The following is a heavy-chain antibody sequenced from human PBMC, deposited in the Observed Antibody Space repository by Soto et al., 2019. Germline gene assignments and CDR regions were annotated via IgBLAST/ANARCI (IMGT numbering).Heavy chain of an antibody. CDR2: IYYSGTT. CDR1: GDSISSYY. Sequence: SETLSLTCTVSGDSISSYYWSWIRQPPGKRLEWIAYIYYSGTTNYSPSLKSRATISLDTSKNQFSLKLSSVTAADTAVYYCARHYAYSSGWYDAWGQGTLVTVSS. J-gene: IGHJ5*02. V-gene: IGHV4-59*08. D-gene: IGHD3-16*01. CDR3: ARHYAYSSGWYDA.